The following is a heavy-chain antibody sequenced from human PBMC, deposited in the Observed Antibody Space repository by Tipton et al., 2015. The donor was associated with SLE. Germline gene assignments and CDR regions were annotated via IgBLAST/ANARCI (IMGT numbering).Heavy chain of an antibody. D-gene: IGHD5-24*01. J-gene: IGHJ2*01. CDR3: ARRRWLQLDWFFDL. V-gene: IGHV1-69*01. CDR2: IIPIFGTP. CDR1: GGTFSNFA. Sequence: QVQLVQSGPEVKKPGSSVKVSCKASGGTFSNFAISWVRQAPGQGLEWMGEIIPIFGTPNSAQKFQGRVTITADEVTSTAYMELSSRSPEDTAVYYCARRRWLQLDWFFDLWGRGILVTVSS.